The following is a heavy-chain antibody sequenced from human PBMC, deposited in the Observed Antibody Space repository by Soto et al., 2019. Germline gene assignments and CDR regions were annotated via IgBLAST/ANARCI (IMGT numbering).Heavy chain of an antibody. CDR2: IYYSGST. CDR1: GGSISSGGYY. D-gene: IGHD4-17*01. Sequence: SETLSLTCTVSGGSISSGGYYWSWIRQHPGKGLEWIGYIYYSGSTHYNPSLKSRVTISVDTSKNQFSLKLSSVTAADTAVYYCASSSLHYGWGAFDIWGQGTMVTVSS. J-gene: IGHJ3*02. V-gene: IGHV4-31*03. CDR3: ASSSLHYGWGAFDI.